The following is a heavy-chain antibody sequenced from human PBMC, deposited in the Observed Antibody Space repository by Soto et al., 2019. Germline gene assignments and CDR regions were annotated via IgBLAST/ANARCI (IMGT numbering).Heavy chain of an antibody. Sequence: LRLSCAASGFTFSSHAMNWVRQAPGKGLEWLSYITSTSSTKHYAASVEGRFTISRDNAKNSLYLQMNSLRDEDTAVYYCARRITMVRGPYYYYAMDVWGQGTTVTVSS. CDR2: ITSTSSTK. J-gene: IGHJ6*02. D-gene: IGHD3-10*01. V-gene: IGHV3-48*02. CDR1: GFTFSSHA. CDR3: ARRITMVRGPYYYYAMDV.